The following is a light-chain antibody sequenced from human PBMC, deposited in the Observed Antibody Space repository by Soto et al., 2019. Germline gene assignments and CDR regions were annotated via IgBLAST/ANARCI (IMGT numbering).Light chain of an antibody. CDR1: SSDVGGYNY. V-gene: IGLV2-14*01. J-gene: IGLJ1*01. Sequence: QSVLTQPAFVSGSPGQSITISCTGTSSDVGGYNYYSWYQHPPGKAPKLMISEVSNRPSGVSNRFSGSKSGNTASLTISGLQAEDEADYYCNSYTSSSTYVFGTGTKVTVL. CDR3: NSYTSSSTYV. CDR2: EVS.